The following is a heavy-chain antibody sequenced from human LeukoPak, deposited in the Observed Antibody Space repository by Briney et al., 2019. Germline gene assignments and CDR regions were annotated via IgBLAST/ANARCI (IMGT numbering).Heavy chain of an antibody. CDR3: ARNSPGLGY. J-gene: IGHJ4*02. CDR1: GFTFSSYD. Sequence: PGGSLRLSCAASGFTFSSYDMVWVRQAPGKGLEWVSYISGSGNAISYADSVRGRFTISRDNGKNSVYLQMNSLRTEDTAVYYCARNSPGLGYWGRGTLVTVSS. D-gene: IGHD2/OR15-2a*01. V-gene: IGHV3-48*03. CDR2: ISGSGNAI.